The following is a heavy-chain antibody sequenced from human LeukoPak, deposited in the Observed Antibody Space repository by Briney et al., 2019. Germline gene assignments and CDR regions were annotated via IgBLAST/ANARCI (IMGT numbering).Heavy chain of an antibody. CDR1: GGSFSGYY. D-gene: IGHD6-19*01. CDR3: ARGHSGWYGKSNWFDP. Sequence: TSETLSLTCAVYGGSFSGYYWSWIRQPPGKGLEWIGEINHSGSTNYNPSLKSRVTISVDTSKNQFSLKLSSVTAADTAVYYCARGHSGWYGKSNWFDPWGQGTLVTVSS. CDR2: INHSGST. V-gene: IGHV4-34*01. J-gene: IGHJ5*02.